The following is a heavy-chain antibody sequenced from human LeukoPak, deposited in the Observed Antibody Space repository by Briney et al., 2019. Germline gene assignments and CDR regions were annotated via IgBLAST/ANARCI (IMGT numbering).Heavy chain of an antibody. J-gene: IGHJ4*02. Sequence: LGGSLRLSCAASGFALTNYGMHWVRQAPGKGLVWVSHINHDGSLRNYADSVQGRFTVSRDIAKNTLYLHMNSLGADDTATYYCARDVFSLGDSWGQGTLVTVSS. CDR3: ARDVFSLGDS. CDR2: INHDGSLR. D-gene: IGHD5/OR15-5a*01. CDR1: GFALTNYG. V-gene: IGHV3-74*01.